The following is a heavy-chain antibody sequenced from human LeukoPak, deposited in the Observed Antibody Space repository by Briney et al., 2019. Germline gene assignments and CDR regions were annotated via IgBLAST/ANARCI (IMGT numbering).Heavy chain of an antibody. V-gene: IGHV3-30*18. J-gene: IGHJ4*02. Sequence: HPGGSLRLSCAASGFTFNCYGMHWVRQAPGKGLEWVAVISYDGSNKYYADFVKGRFTISRDNSKNTLSLQMNGLIPEDTAVYYCAKSVASDAYWGQGTLVTVSS. CDR1: GFTFNCYG. D-gene: IGHD5-12*01. CDR3: AKSVASDAY. CDR2: ISYDGSNK.